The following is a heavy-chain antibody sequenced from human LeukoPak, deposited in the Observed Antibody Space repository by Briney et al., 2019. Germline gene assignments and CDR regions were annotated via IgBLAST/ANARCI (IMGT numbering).Heavy chain of an antibody. D-gene: IGHD7-27*01. CDR1: GGSISSDY. J-gene: IGHJ4*02. CDR3: ARGANWGSPDY. CDR2: IYYSGTT. Sequence: SSETLSLTCTVSGGSISSDYWSWIRQSPGKGLEWIGYIYYSGTTSYNPSLKSRVTISLDTSKNQFSLKLSSVTAADTAVYYCARGANWGSPDYWGQGTLVTVSS. V-gene: IGHV4-59*01.